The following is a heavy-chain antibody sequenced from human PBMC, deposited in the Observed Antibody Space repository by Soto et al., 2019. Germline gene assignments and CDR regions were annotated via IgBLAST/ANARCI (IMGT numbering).Heavy chain of an antibody. Sequence: GASVKVSCKASGYTFSSYAMHWVRQAPGKGLEYVSAISSNGGSTYYANSVKGRFTISRDNSKNTLYLQMGSLRAEDMAVYYCARSDNWNDGGYYYYYYMDVWGKGTTVIVSS. CDR3: ARSDNWNDGGYYYYYYMDV. V-gene: IGHV3-64*01. J-gene: IGHJ6*03. CDR1: GYTFSSYA. D-gene: IGHD1-20*01. CDR2: ISSNGGST.